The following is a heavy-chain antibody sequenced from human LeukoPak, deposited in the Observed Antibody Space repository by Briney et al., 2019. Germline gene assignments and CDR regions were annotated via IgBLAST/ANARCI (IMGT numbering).Heavy chain of an antibody. D-gene: IGHD5-12*01. J-gene: IGHJ5*02. Sequence: ASVKVSRKASGYTFTSYDINWVRQATGQGLEWMGWMNPNSGNTGYAQKFQGRVTITRNTSISTAYMELSSLRSEDTAVYYCARAPGVATYNWFDPWGQGTLVTVSS. CDR1: GYTFTSYD. V-gene: IGHV1-8*03. CDR3: ARAPGVATYNWFDP. CDR2: MNPNSGNT.